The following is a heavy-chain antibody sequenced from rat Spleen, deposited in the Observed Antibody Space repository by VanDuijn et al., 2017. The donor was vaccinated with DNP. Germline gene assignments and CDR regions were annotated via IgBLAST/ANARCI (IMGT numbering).Heavy chain of an antibody. Sequence: QVQLKQSGAELAKPGSSVKISCKASGYTFTNYFGWIKQTTGQGLDYIGYLHTGSGGTAYNEKFKGKATLTVDKSSSTAFMQLTSLTPDDSAVYYCARGGDGIWFAYWGQGTLVTVSS. CDR2: LHTGSGGT. J-gene: IGHJ3*01. CDR1: GYTFTNY. D-gene: IGHD1-1*01. V-gene: IGHV1-43*01. CDR3: ARGGDGIWFAY.